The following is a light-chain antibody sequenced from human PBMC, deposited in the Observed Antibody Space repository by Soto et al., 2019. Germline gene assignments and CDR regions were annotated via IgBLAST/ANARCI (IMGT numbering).Light chain of an antibody. CDR3: SSFTSTSTVYV. Sequence: QSALTQPPSASGSPGQSLTISCTGTSSDVGGYNYVSWYQQHPGKAPKLMIYEVNNRPSGVSNRFSGSKSGNTASLTISGLQADDEADYYCSSFTSTSTVYVFGTGTKLTVL. V-gene: IGLV2-14*01. CDR1: SSDVGGYNY. J-gene: IGLJ1*01. CDR2: EVN.